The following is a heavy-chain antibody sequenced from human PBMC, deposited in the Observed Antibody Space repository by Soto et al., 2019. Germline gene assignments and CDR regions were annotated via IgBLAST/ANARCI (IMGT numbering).Heavy chain of an antibody. Sequence: GGSLRLSCAASGFTFSSYSMNWVRQAPGKGLEWVSSISSSSSYIYYADSVKGRFTISRDNAKNSLYLQMNSLRAEDTAVYYCARSTGEYQLLLWFDPWGQGTLVTVSS. CDR2: ISSSSSYI. V-gene: IGHV3-21*01. CDR1: GFTFSSYS. CDR3: ARSTGEYQLLLWFDP. J-gene: IGHJ5*02. D-gene: IGHD2-2*01.